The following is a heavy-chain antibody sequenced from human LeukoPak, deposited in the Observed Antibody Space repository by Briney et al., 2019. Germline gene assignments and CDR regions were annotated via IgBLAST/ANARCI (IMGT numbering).Heavy chain of an antibody. Sequence: GGSLRLSCAASGFAFSSNWMHWVRQTPGKGLVWVSRINSGGSGTSYADSVEGRFTISRDNAKNTLYLQMNSLKGEDTAVYYCAREFTIFGVVIQRYDAFDVWGQGTMVTVSS. CDR2: INSGGSGT. J-gene: IGHJ3*01. D-gene: IGHD3-3*01. CDR1: GFAFSSNW. CDR3: AREFTIFGVVIQRYDAFDV. V-gene: IGHV3-74*01.